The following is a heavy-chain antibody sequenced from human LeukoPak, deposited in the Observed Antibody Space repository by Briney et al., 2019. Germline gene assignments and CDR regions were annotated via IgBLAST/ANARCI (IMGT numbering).Heavy chain of an antibody. Sequence: ASVKVSCKASGYTFSDNYIHWVRQAPGQGLEWMGWINPDGGGTNFAQKFQGRVTMTRDTSISTAYMELSRLIFDDTAVYYCAREGHWFGAPLDPWGRGTLVTVSS. CDR2: INPDGGGT. CDR3: AREGHWFGAPLDP. V-gene: IGHV1-2*02. J-gene: IGHJ5*02. D-gene: IGHD3-10*01. CDR1: GYTFSDNY.